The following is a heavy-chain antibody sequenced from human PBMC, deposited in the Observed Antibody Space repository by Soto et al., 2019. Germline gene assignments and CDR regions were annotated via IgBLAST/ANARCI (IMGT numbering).Heavy chain of an antibody. V-gene: IGHV1-46*01. D-gene: IGHD2-15*01. Sequence: QVQLVQSGAEVKKPGASAKVSCKASGYTFTSYYMHWVRQAPGQGLEWMGIINPSGGSTSYAQKFQGRVTMTRDTSTSTVYMELSSLRSEDTAVYYCARVSVVGDAFDIWGQGTMVTVSS. CDR1: GYTFTSYY. CDR2: INPSGGST. CDR3: ARVSVVGDAFDI. J-gene: IGHJ3*02.